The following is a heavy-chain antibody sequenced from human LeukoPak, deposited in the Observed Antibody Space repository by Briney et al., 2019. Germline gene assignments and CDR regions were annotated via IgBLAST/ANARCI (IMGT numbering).Heavy chain of an antibody. CDR1: GFTFRNYA. CDR2: VSNSGGTT. J-gene: IGHJ4*02. V-gene: IGHV3-23*01. D-gene: IGHD6-19*01. Sequence: PGGSLRLSCTASGFTFRNYAMSWVRQVPGKGLEWVSGVSNSGGTTYYADSVKGRFTISRDSSKNTLYMQMNSLRAEDTAVYYCAKPRSGRTSFDDWGQGTLVTVSS. CDR3: AKPRSGRTSFDD.